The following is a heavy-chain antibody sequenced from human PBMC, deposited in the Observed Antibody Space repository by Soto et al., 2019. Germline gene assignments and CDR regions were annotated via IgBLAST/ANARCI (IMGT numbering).Heavy chain of an antibody. Sequence: GGSMKLACASSGLTLKIYVVDWACQATGKGLEWVAVISYDGSNKYYADTVKGRFTISRDNSKNTLYLQMNSLRAEDTAVYYCAKDRDNVVVVAALRLWGQGTLGTVSS. CDR3: AKDRDNVVVVAALRL. D-gene: IGHD2-15*01. J-gene: IGHJ4*03. CDR1: GLTLKIYV. CDR2: ISYDGSNK. V-gene: IGHV3-30*18.